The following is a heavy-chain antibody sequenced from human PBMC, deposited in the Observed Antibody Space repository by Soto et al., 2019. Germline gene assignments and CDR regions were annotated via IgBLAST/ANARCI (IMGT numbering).Heavy chain of an antibody. J-gene: IGHJ4*02. Sequence: QLVESGGGVVQPGGSLRLSCAASGFTFSSYWMNWVRQAPGKGVEWVANIKQDGSEKNFVDSVKGRFTISRDNAKRSLYREKNWRRLEYTDVHYSGRGRVDYNWGSYGDASQRLDYWGQGILVTVSS. CDR3: GRGRVDYNWGSYGDASQRLDY. V-gene: IGHV3-7*03. D-gene: IGHD3-16*01. CDR1: GFTFSSYW. CDR2: IKQDGSEK.